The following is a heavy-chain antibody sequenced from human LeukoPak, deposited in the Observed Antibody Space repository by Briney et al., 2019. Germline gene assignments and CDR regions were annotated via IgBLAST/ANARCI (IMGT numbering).Heavy chain of an antibody. Sequence: GGSLRLSCAAPGFTFTTYAMKWVRRAPGKGLEWVSVISGSGGSTYYADSVKGRFTISRDNSKNTLYLEVNSLRAEDTAVYYCATAFYFDSSGPYWYFDLWGRGTLVTVSS. V-gene: IGHV3-23*01. CDR1: GFTFTTYA. D-gene: IGHD3-22*01. J-gene: IGHJ2*01. CDR2: ISGSGGST. CDR3: ATAFYFDSSGPYWYFDL.